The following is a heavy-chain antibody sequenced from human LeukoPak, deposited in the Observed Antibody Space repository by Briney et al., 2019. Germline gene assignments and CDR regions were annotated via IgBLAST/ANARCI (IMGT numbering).Heavy chain of an antibody. CDR2: INHSGST. Sequence: SETLSLTCTVSGGSIDNNNYYWSWIRQPPGKGLEWIGEINHSGSTNYNPSLKSRVTISVDTSKNQFSLKLSSVTAADTAVYYCARRRYYYGSGSYYKGMGLWYYFDYWGQGTLVTVSS. CDR1: GGSIDNNNYY. V-gene: IGHV4-39*07. D-gene: IGHD3-10*01. J-gene: IGHJ4*02. CDR3: ARRRYYYGSGSYYKGMGLWYYFDY.